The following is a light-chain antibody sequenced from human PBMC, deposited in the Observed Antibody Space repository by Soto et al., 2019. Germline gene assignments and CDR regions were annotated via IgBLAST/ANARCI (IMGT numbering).Light chain of an antibody. V-gene: IGKV1-39*01. CDR1: QSISSW. CDR3: QQSYSTPIT. J-gene: IGKJ5*01. Sequence: DFQMTQSPSTLSATVGDRLTLPCRASQSISSWLAWYQQKPGKAPKLLIYDASSLQSGVPSRFSGSGSGTDFTLTISSLQPEDFATYYRQQSYSTPITFGQGTRLEIK. CDR2: DAS.